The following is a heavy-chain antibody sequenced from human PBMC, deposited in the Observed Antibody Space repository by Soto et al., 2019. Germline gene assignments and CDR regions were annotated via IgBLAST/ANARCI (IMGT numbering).Heavy chain of an antibody. J-gene: IGHJ4*02. CDR1: GASINVGGYS. V-gene: IGHV4-30-2*01. CDR2: INHLETT. CDR3: ARGGGSDSFDY. Sequence: SETLSLTCTVSGASINVGGYSWGWIRQTPGKGLEWIGYINHLETTFYNPSFESRLTLSIDRAKNQFSLKLHSMSAADRAVYFCARGGGSDSFDYWGQGILVTVSS. D-gene: IGHD1-26*01.